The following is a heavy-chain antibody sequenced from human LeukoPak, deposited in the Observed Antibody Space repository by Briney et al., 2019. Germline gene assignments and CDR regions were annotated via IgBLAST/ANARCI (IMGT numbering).Heavy chain of an antibody. Sequence: SETLSLTCTVSGGSIKRSNYYWGWIRQPPGRGLEWIGFIYYSGSTYYNPSLKSRVTISVDTSNNQISLKLNSVTAADTAVYYCARSLAGPRARPSDYWGQGKLVTVSS. V-gene: IGHV4-39*01. J-gene: IGHJ4*02. CDR3: ARSLAGPRARPSDY. CDR2: IYYSGST. CDR1: GGSIKRSNYY. D-gene: IGHD6-19*01.